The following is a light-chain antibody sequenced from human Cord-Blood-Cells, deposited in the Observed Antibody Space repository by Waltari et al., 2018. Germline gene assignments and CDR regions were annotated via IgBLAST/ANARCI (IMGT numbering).Light chain of an antibody. CDR1: SSDVGGYNY. V-gene: IGLV2-14*01. Sequence: QSALPQPASLSGSPGQSITISCTGTSSDVGGYNYVSWYQQHPGKAPKLKIYDVSTRPSAVLHSFAASSSGNTASLTITGLQAEDEATYYCSTLTTGNTLVFGGGTRLTVL. CDR3: STLTTGNTLV. CDR2: DVS. J-gene: IGLJ2*01.